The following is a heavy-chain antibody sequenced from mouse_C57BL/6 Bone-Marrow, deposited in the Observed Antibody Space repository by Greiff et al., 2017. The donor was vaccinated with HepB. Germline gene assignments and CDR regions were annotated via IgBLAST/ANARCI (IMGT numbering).Heavy chain of an antibody. V-gene: IGHV2-9*01. CDR3: AKRPYYCSSDGYFDV. CDR1: GFSLTSYG. D-gene: IGHD1-1*01. CDR2: IWGGGST. J-gene: IGHJ1*03. Sequence: VNVVESGPGLVAPSQSLSITCTVSGFSLTSYGVDWVRQPPGKGLEWLGVIWGGGSTNYNSALMSRLSISKDNSKSQVFLKMNSLQTDDTAMYYCAKRPYYCSSDGYFDVWGTGTTVTVSS.